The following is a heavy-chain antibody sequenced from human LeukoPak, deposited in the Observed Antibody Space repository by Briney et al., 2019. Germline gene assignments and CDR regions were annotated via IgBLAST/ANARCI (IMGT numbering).Heavy chain of an antibody. CDR2: MNPNSGNT. V-gene: IGHV1-8*01. CDR1: GYTFTSYD. Sequence: ASVKVSCKASGYTFTSYDINWVRQATGQGLEWTGWMNPNSGNTGYAQKFQGRVTMTRNTSISTAYMELSSLRSEDTAVYYCARGTTVTTEYYYGMDVWGQGTTVTVSS. D-gene: IGHD4-17*01. J-gene: IGHJ6*02. CDR3: ARGTTVTTEYYYGMDV.